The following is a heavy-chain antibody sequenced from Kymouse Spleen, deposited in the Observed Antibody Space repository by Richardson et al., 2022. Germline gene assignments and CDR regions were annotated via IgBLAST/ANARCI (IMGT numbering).Heavy chain of an antibody. J-gene: IGHJ6*02. V-gene: IGHV4-31*03. CDR2: IYYSGST. CDR1: GGSISSGGYY. CDR3: ARDGSGSYYNYYYYYYGMDV. Sequence: QVQLQESGPGLVKPSQTLSLTCTVSGGSISSGGYYWSWIRQHPGKGLEWIGYIYYSGSTYYNPSLKSRVTISVDTSKNQFSLKLSSVTAADTAVYYCARDGSGSYYNYYYYYYGMDVWGQGTTVTVSS. D-gene: IGHD3-10*01.